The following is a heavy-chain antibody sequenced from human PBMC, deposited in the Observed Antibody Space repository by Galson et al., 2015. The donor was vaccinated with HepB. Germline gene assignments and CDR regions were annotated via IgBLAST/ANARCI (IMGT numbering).Heavy chain of an antibody. V-gene: IGHV3-23*01. J-gene: IGHJ4*02. Sequence: SLRLSCAASGFTFSSYAMSWVRQAPGKGLEWVSAISGSGGSTYYADSVKGRFTISRDNSKNTLYLQTNSLRAEDTAVYYCARGTTVMVNYWGQGTLVTVSS. CDR1: GFTFSSYA. CDR3: ARGTTVMVNY. CDR2: ISGSGGST. D-gene: IGHD4-11*01.